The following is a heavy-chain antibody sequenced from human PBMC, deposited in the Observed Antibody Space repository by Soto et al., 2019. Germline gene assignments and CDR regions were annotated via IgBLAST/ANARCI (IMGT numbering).Heavy chain of an antibody. CDR1: GGSFSGYY. CDR2: INHSGST. CDR3: ARGHGYSSSFLSGGMDV. V-gene: IGHV4-34*01. J-gene: IGHJ6*02. Sequence: SETLSLTCAVYGGSFSGYYWSWIRQPPGKGLEWIGEINHSGSTNYNPSLKSRVTISVDTSKNQFSLKLSSVTAADAAVYYCARGHGYSSSFLSGGMDVWGQGTTVTVSS. D-gene: IGHD6-6*01.